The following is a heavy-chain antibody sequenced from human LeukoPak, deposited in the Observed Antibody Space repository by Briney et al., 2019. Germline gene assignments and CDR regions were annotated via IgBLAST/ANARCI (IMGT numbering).Heavy chain of an antibody. Sequence: PGGSLRLSCAASGFTFSSYAMSWVRQAPGKGLEWVSTISGSGGSTYYADSVKGRFTISRDNSKNTLYLQMNSLRAEDTAVYYCAKSGRFGELFLLPQVWGQGTLVTVSS. CDR1: GFTFSSYA. CDR3: AKSGRFGELFLLPQV. CDR2: ISGSGGST. D-gene: IGHD3-10*01. J-gene: IGHJ4*02. V-gene: IGHV3-23*01.